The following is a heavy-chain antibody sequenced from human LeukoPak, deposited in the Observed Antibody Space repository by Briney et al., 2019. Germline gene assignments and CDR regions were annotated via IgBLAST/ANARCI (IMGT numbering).Heavy chain of an antibody. CDR2: INHSGST. D-gene: IGHD3-3*01. CDR1: GGSFSGYY. Sequence: PSETLSLTXAVYGGSFSGYYWSWIRQPPGKGLEWIGEINHSGSTNYNPSLKSRVTLSVDTSKDQFSLKLSSVTAADTAVYYCARGGVASYYYYYMDVWGKRTTVTVSS. CDR3: ARGGVASYYYYYMDV. V-gene: IGHV4-34*01. J-gene: IGHJ6*03.